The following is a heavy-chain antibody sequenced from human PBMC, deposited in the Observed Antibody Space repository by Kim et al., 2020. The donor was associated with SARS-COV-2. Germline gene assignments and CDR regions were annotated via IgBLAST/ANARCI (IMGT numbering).Heavy chain of an antibody. CDR1: GGSISSGGYY. V-gene: IGHV4-31*03. CDR3: ARVLPAYYYYGMDV. J-gene: IGHJ6*02. Sequence: SETLSLTCTVSGGSISSGGYYWSWIRQHPGKGLEWIGYIYYSGSTYYNPSLKSRVTISVDTSKNQFSLKLSSVPAADTAVYYCARVLPAYYYYGMDVWGQGTTVTVSS. CDR2: IYYSGST.